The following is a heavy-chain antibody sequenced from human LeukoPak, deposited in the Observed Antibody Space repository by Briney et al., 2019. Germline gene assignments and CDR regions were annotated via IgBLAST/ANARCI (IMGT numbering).Heavy chain of an antibody. D-gene: IGHD2-15*01. CDR1: GGTFSSYA. CDR3: ARDNPPFCNGGTCYSY. V-gene: IGHV1-69*01. Sequence: SLKVSCKASGGTFSSYAMSWVRLAPGQGLEWMGGIILIINIANYAQKFQGRVTIVADESTSTAHMELTSLRSEDTAVYYCARDNPPFCNGGTCYSYWGQGTLVTVSS. CDR2: IILIINIA. J-gene: IGHJ4*02.